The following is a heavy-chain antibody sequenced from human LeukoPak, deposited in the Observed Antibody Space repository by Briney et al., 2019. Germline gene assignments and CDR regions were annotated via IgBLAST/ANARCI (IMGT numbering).Heavy chain of an antibody. Sequence: GGSLRLSCAASGFTFSSYGMHWVRQAPGKGLERVAVISYDGSNKYYADSVKGRFTISRDNSKNTLYLQMNSLRAEDTAVYYCAKGASSSWYLDYWGQGTLVTVSS. V-gene: IGHV3-30*18. CDR3: AKGASSSWYLDY. D-gene: IGHD6-13*01. J-gene: IGHJ4*02. CDR2: ISYDGSNK. CDR1: GFTFSSYG.